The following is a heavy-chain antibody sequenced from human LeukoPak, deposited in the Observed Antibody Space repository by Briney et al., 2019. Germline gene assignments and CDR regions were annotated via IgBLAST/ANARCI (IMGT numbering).Heavy chain of an antibody. J-gene: IGHJ4*02. V-gene: IGHV5-51*01. CDR2: ISPGDSNI. CDR1: GYNFANYW. D-gene: IGHD6-6*01. CDR3: ARRRGSSSLDY. Sequence: GESLKISCKGSGYNFANYWIGWVRQMPEKGLEWMGIISPGDSNITYSPSFQGQVTISADKSISTAYLQWSSLKASHTAIYYCARRRGSSSLDYWGQGTLVAVSS.